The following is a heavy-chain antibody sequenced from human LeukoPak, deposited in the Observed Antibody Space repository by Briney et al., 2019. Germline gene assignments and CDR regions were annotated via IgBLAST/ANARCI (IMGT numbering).Heavy chain of an antibody. V-gene: IGHV3-30*18. D-gene: IGHD3-16*02. CDR2: ISYDGSNK. CDR1: GFTFSSYG. Sequence: GGSLRLSCAASGFTFSSYGMHWVRQAPGKGLEWVAVISYDGSNKYYADSVKGRFTISRDNSKNTLCLQMNSLRAEDTAVYYCAKGSVGGSYRPVDYWGQGTLVTVSS. J-gene: IGHJ4*02. CDR3: AKGSVGGSYRPVDY.